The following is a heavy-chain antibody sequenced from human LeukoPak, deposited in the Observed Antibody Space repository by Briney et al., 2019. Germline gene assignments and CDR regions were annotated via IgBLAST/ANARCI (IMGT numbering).Heavy chain of an antibody. CDR3: ARGLSGSYFRGTCAFDI. CDR1: GFTFSSYW. J-gene: IGHJ3*02. Sequence: PGGSLRLSCVASGFTFSSYWMSWVRQAPGKGLEWVANIKQDGSEKYYVDSVKGRFTISRDNAKNSLYLQMNSLRAEDTAVYYCARGLSGSYFRGTCAFDIWGQGTMVTVSS. CDR2: IKQDGSEK. D-gene: IGHD1-26*01. V-gene: IGHV3-7*01.